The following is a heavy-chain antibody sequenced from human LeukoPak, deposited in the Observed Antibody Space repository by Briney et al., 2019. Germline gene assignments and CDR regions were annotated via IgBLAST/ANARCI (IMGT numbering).Heavy chain of an antibody. D-gene: IGHD2-2*01. CDR3: ARVQPGAYQLLSYFDY. V-gene: IGHV4-30-4*01. Sequence: SETLSLTCTVSGGSISSGDYYWSWIRQPPGKGLEWIGYIYYSGSTYYNPSLKSRVTISVDTSKNQFSLKLSSVTAADTAVYYCARVQPGAYQLLSYFDYWGQGTLVTVSS. CDR2: IYYSGST. CDR1: GGSISSGDYY. J-gene: IGHJ4*02.